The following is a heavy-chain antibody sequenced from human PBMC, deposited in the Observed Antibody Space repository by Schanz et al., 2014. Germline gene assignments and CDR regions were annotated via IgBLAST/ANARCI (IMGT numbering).Heavy chain of an antibody. J-gene: IGHJ2*01. Sequence: QVQLVESGGGVVQPGRSLKLSCAASGFPFSSHGMRWVRQAPAKGLEWEAVVGDTGTTKFYADSVKGRLTVSRDNSENTVYLEFHSLRSDDTALYYCAREAKWGQWYFDRWGRGSLVTVSS. D-gene: IGHD1-26*01. CDR2: VGDTGTTK. CDR3: AREAKWGQWYFDR. CDR1: GFPFSSHG. V-gene: IGHV3-30*03.